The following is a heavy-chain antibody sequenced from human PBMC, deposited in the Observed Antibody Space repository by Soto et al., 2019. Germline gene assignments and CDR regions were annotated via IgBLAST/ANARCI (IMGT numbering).Heavy chain of an antibody. V-gene: IGHV5-10-1*01. Sequence: TGESLMISCNGSGYIFTSYLISGVRPMPGRGLEGMGRIDPTDSYSDTSTSFQGHVNISADMTTRTADLQCSSLKAPETARDSCARRGSSSGWVNWFDPWGQGTLVTVSS. CDR2: IDPTDSYS. J-gene: IGHJ5*02. CDR1: GYIFTSYL. CDR3: ARRGSSSGWVNWFDP. D-gene: IGHD6-19*01.